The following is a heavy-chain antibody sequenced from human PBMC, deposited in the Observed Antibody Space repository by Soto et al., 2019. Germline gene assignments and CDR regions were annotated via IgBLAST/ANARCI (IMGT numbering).Heavy chain of an antibody. CDR2: INHSGST. D-gene: IGHD5-12*01. V-gene: IGHV4-34*01. Sequence: QVQLQQWGAGLLKPSETLSLTCAVYGGSFSGYYWSWIRQPPGKGLEWMGEINHSGSTNYNPSLKSRVTISVDTSKNQFSLKLSSVTAADTAVYYCARGQPFSGYDLGGDFDYWGQGTLVTVSS. CDR3: ARGQPFSGYDLGGDFDY. CDR1: GGSFSGYY. J-gene: IGHJ4*02.